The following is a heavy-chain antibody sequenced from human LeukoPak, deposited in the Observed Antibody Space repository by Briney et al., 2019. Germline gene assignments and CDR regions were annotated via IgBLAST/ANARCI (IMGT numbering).Heavy chain of an antibody. CDR2: ISAYNGNT. D-gene: IGHD3-9*01. CDR1: GYTVTSYG. V-gene: IGHV1-18*04. Sequence: GASVKVSCKASGYTVTSYGISWVRQAPGQGLEWMGWISAYNGNTNYAQKLQGRVTTTTDTSTSTAYMELRSLRSDDTAVYYCARDHGALTGYYMGYYYYVMDGWGKGTTVTVSS. J-gene: IGHJ6*04. CDR3: ARDHGALTGYYMGYYYYVMDG.